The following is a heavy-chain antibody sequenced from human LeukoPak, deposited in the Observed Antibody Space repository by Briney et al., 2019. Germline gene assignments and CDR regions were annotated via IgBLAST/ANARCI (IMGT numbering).Heavy chain of an antibody. CDR1: GFTFSSYS. V-gene: IGHV3-7*01. Sequence: PGGSLRLSCAASGFTFSSYSMNWVRQAPGKGLEWVANIKQDGSEKYYVDSVKGRFTISRDNAKNSLYLQMNSLRAEDTAVYYCARDRWELTDYWGQGTLVTVSS. D-gene: IGHD1-26*01. J-gene: IGHJ4*02. CDR2: IKQDGSEK. CDR3: ARDRWELTDY.